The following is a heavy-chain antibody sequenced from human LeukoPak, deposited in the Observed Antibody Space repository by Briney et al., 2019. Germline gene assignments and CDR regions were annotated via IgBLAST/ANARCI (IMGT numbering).Heavy chain of an antibody. CDR1: GYTFTSYY. V-gene: IGHV1-46*01. Sequence: ASVKVSCKASGYTFTSYYMHWMRQAPGQGPEWMGIINPRGGSTDYAQKCQGGVTMTSDPSTSTVYMELHSLRSEDTAVYFCARVGITAATADYWGQGTLVTVSS. D-gene: IGHD4-23*01. J-gene: IGHJ4*02. CDR2: INPRGGST. CDR3: ARVGITAATADY.